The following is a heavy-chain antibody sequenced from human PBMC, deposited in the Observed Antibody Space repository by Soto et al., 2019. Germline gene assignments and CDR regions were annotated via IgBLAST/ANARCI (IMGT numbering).Heavy chain of an antibody. CDR3: ARVHRCSSDWNFDY. CDR1: GGSIRSYS. Sequence: ETLSLTCTVSGGSIRSYSWNWIRQPPGKALEWLAHIFSNDEKSYSTYPKSRLTISNATSKSQVVLTITNIDPVDTATYYCARVHRCSSDWNFDYWGQGTLVTVSS. J-gene: IGHJ4*01. V-gene: IGHV2-26*01. D-gene: IGHD6-25*01. CDR2: IFSNDEK.